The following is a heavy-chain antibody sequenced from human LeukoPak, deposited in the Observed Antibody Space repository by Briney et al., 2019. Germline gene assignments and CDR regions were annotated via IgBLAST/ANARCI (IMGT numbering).Heavy chain of an antibody. Sequence: SETLSLTCTVSGSSISSAYYWGWIRQPPGKGLEWIGSIYHSGSTYYNPSLKSRVSISVDTSKNQFSLKLSSVTAADTAVYYCARERSGYSLFDYWGQGTPVTVSS. D-gene: IGHD3-22*01. J-gene: IGHJ4*02. V-gene: IGHV4-38-2*02. CDR3: ARERSGYSLFDY. CDR1: GSSISSAYY. CDR2: IYHSGST.